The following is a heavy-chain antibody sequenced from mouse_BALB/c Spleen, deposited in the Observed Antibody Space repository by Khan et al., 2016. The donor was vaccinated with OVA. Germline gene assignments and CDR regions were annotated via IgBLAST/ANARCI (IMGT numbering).Heavy chain of an antibody. CDR3: ASDLGRYYALDY. D-gene: IGHD4-1*01. CDR1: GYSITSDYA. J-gene: IGHJ4*01. V-gene: IGHV3-2*02. Sequence: EVQLQESGPGLVKPSQSLSLTCTVTGYSITSDYAWNWIRQFPGNKLEWMGYISYSGSTTYNPSLKSRISITRATSKDQFFLQLKSVTSEDTATYYCASDLGRYYALDYWGQGTSVTVSS. CDR2: ISYSGST.